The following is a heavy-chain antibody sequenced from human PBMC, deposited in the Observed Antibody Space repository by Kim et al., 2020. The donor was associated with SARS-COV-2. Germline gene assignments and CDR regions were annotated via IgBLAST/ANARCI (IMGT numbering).Heavy chain of an antibody. D-gene: IGHD1-26*01. CDR2: INHSGST. Sequence: SETLSLTCAVYGGSFSGYYWSWIRQPPGKGLEWIGEINHSGSTNYNPSLKSRVTISVDTSKNQFSLKLSSVTAADTAVYYCARGIVGAPRASRGDYWGQGTLVTVSS. J-gene: IGHJ4*02. CDR1: GGSFSGYY. V-gene: IGHV4-34*01. CDR3: ARGIVGAPRASRGDY.